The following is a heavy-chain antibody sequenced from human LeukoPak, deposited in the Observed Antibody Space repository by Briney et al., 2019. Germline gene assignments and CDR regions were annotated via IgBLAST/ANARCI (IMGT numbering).Heavy chain of an antibody. Sequence: GGSLRLSSSASGFTFGSYWMNWVRQAPGKGPEWVANIKQDGSEINYVDSVKGRFIISRDNAKNSLYLQMNSLRVDDTAVYYCAGGSGWITGDWGHGTLVTVSS. D-gene: IGHD1-14*01. J-gene: IGHJ4*01. CDR2: IKQDGSEI. CDR1: GFTFGSYW. V-gene: IGHV3-7*03. CDR3: AGGSGWITGD.